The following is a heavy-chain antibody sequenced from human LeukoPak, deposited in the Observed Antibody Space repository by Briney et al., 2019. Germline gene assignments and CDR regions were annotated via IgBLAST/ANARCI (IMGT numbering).Heavy chain of an antibody. CDR1: GGSISSSSYY. V-gene: IGHV4-39*07. CDR3: ARERITGTTYDWFDP. Sequence: SETLSLTCTVSGGSISSSSYYWGWIRQPPGKGLEWIGSIYYSGSTNYNPSLKSRVTMSVDTSKNQFSLKLSSVTAADTAVYYCARERITGTTYDWFDPWGQGTLVTVSS. J-gene: IGHJ5*02. CDR2: IYYSGST. D-gene: IGHD1-20*01.